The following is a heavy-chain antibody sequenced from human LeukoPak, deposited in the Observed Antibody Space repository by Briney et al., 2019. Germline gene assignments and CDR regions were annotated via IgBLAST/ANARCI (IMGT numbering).Heavy chain of an antibody. J-gene: IGHJ4*02. CDR1: GFTFTDYY. Sequence: ASVKVSCKASGFTFTDYYLHWVRQAPGQGLEWMGRIILNGGATSYAQKFQGRVTLTRDTSISTAYMELIRQTSDDTAVYYCARRATMTTLDYWGQGTLVTVSS. CDR3: ARRATMTTLDY. V-gene: IGHV1-2*06. D-gene: IGHD4-17*01. CDR2: IILNGGAT.